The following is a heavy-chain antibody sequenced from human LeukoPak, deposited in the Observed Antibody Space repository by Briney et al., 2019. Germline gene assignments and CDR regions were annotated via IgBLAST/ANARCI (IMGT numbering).Heavy chain of an antibody. CDR3: ARDQGYSSGWYGGGY. V-gene: IGHV1-2*06. D-gene: IGHD6-19*01. CDR1: GYTFTSYD. Sequence: ASVKVSCKASGYTFTSYDINWVRQAPGQGREWMGRINPNSGGTNYAQKFQGRVTMTRDTSISTAYMELSRLRSDDTAVYYCARDQGYSSGWYGGGYWGQGTLVTVSS. J-gene: IGHJ4*02. CDR2: INPNSGGT.